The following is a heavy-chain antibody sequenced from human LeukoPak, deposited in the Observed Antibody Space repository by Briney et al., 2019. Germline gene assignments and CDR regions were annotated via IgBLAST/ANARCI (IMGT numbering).Heavy chain of an antibody. Sequence: GGSLRLSCAASGFTFSSYEMNWVRQAPGKGLEWVSGISWNSGSIGYADSVKGRFIISRDNAKNSLYLQMNSLRAEDMALYYCAKGYSYGLRWYFDLWGRGTLVTVSS. CDR2: ISWNSGSI. V-gene: IGHV3-9*03. CDR3: AKGYSYGLRWYFDL. J-gene: IGHJ2*01. D-gene: IGHD5-18*01. CDR1: GFTFSSYE.